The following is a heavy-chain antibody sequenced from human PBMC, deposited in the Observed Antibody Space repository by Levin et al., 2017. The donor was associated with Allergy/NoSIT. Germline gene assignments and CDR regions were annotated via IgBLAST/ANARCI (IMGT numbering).Heavy chain of an antibody. V-gene: IGHV3-11*01. CDR1: GFTFSDYY. J-gene: IGHJ4*02. CDR3: ARRSSFDY. Sequence: LSLTCAASGFTFSDYYMSWVRQAPGKGLEYVSYIDGSGTTIYYADSVKGRFTISRDNAKNSLYLQMNSLRAEDTAVYYCARRSSFDYWGQGTLVTVSS. CDR2: IDGSGTTI.